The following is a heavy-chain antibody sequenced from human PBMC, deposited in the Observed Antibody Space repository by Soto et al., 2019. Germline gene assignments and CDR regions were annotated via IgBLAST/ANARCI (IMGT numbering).Heavy chain of an antibody. V-gene: IGHV2-26*01. J-gene: IGHJ4*02. Sequence: QVTLEESGPVLLNPTETLTLTCTVSGFSLSNARMGVSWIRQPPGKALEWLAHIFSDDEKSYSTSLNGRLTISKDTSRSQVVLTVTDMDPVDTATYYCARIAGDILSGFYSYYFDSWGLGTLVTVSS. CDR1: GFSLSNARMG. D-gene: IGHD3-9*01. CDR3: ARIAGDILSGFYSYYFDS. CDR2: IFSDDEK.